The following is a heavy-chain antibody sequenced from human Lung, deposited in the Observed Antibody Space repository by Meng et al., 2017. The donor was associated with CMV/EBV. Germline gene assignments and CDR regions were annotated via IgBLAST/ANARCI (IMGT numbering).Heavy chain of an antibody. Sequence: SXAASGFTFSSNDMHWVRQTTGKGLEWVSAIGTAGDTYYPGSVKGRFTISRENAKNSFYLQMNSLRAGDTAVYYCARDLRVIAVLLAAPGAFDCXGQGXLVTVSS. J-gene: IGHJ4*02. D-gene: IGHD2-2*01. CDR3: ARDLRVIAVLLAAPGAFDC. CDR2: IGTAGDT. V-gene: IGHV3-13*01. CDR1: GFTFSSND.